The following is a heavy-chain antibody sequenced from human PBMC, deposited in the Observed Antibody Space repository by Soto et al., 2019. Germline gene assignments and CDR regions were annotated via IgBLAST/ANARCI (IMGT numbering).Heavy chain of an antibody. CDR3: ARVGAARNWFDP. J-gene: IGHJ5*02. D-gene: IGHD1-26*01. CDR2: IYYIGTT. Sequence: LSLTCTLTGGSWKNYFWSWIRQPPGGGLEWIGYIYYIGTTYYNPSLQSRVAMSVDTSKNQFSMNVTSVTAADTAIYYCARVGAARNWFDPWGPGTRVTVSS. CDR1: GGSWKNYF. V-gene: IGHV4-59*01.